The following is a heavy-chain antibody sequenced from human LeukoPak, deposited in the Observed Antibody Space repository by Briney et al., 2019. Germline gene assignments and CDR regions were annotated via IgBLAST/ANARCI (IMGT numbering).Heavy chain of an antibody. D-gene: IGHD1-26*01. Sequence: PGGSLRLPCAASGFTFSSYTMNWVRQAPGEGLEWVSFISTSSSYIYYADSVRGRFTISRDNAKNSLYLQMNSLRAEGTAMYFCARVRSGSQSYYDYHYMDVWGKGTTVTVSS. V-gene: IGHV3-21*01. CDR1: GFTFSSYT. J-gene: IGHJ6*03. CDR3: ARVRSGSQSYYDYHYMDV. CDR2: ISTSSSYI.